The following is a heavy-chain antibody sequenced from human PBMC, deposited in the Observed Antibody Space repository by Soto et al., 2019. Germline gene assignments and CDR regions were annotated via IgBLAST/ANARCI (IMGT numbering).Heavy chain of an antibody. Sequence: EVQLVESGGGLVQPGGSLRLSCAASGFTFSSYSMNWVRQPPGKGLEWVSYISSSSSTIYYADSVKGRFTISRDNAKNSLYLQMNSLRAEDTAVYYCARDRIAARPGYYYYYMDVWGKGTTVTVSS. D-gene: IGHD6-6*01. CDR2: ISSSSSTI. J-gene: IGHJ6*03. CDR3: ARDRIAARPGYYYYYMDV. V-gene: IGHV3-48*01. CDR1: GFTFSSYS.